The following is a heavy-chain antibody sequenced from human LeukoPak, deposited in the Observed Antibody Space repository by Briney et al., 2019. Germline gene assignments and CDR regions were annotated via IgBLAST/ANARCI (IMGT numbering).Heavy chain of an antibody. CDR1: GFTFSSCA. J-gene: IGHJ4*02. Sequence: GGSLRLSCAASGFTFSSCAMNWVRQAPGKGLEWVSAISDSGGDTYYADSVKGRFTISRDNSKNTLYLQMNSLRAEDTAVYYCAAPVVGATDNWGQGTLVTVSS. V-gene: IGHV3-23*01. CDR3: AAPVVGATDN. CDR2: ISDSGGDT. D-gene: IGHD1-26*01.